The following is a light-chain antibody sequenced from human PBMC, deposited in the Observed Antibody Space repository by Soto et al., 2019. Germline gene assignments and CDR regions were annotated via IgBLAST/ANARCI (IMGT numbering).Light chain of an antibody. CDR1: SSDVGGYNY. V-gene: IGLV2-14*01. CDR3: SSYTSSSTLV. J-gene: IGLJ1*01. CDR2: EVS. Sequence: QSALTQPASVSGSPGQSITISCTGTSSDVGGYNYVSWYQQYPGKAPKLMIYEVSTRPSGVSNRFSGSKSGNTASLTISGLHAEDEADYYCSSYTSSSTLVFGTGTKLTVL.